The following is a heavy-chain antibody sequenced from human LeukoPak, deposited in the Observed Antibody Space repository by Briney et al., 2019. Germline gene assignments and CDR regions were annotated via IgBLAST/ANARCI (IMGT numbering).Heavy chain of an antibody. CDR1: GFTFSNYW. CDR2: IKQDEIEK. J-gene: IGHJ4*02. CDR3: ARGYCSGSSCYSGFYFDY. Sequence: GGSLRLSCAASGFTFSNYWMSWVRQAPGKGLEWVANIKQDEIEKYFVDSVKGRFTLSRDNAKNSLYLQMNSLRAEDTAVYYCARGYCSGSSCYSGFYFDYWGQGALVTVSS. V-gene: IGHV3-7*01. D-gene: IGHD2-15*01.